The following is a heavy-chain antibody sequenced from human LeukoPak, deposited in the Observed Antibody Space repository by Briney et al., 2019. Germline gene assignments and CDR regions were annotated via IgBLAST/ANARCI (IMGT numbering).Heavy chain of an antibody. V-gene: IGHV4-59*01. CDR3: ARVGSSSWSHYYYYGMDV. CDR1: GGSISSYY. CDR2: IYYSGST. Sequence: PSETLSLTCTVSGGSISSYYWSWIRQPPGKGLEWIGHIYYSGSTNYNPSLKSRVTISVDTSKNQFSLKLSPVTAADTAVYYCARVGSSSWSHYYYYGMDVWGQGTTVTVSS. D-gene: IGHD6-6*01. J-gene: IGHJ6*02.